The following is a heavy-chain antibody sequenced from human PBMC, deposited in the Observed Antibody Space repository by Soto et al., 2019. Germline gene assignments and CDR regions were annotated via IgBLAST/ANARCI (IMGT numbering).Heavy chain of an antibody. V-gene: IGHV3-23*01. Sequence: EVQLLEAGGGLVQPGGSLRLSCAASGFTFSSYAMSWVRQAPGKGLEWVSAISGSGGSTYYADSVKGRFTISRDNSKNTLYLQMNSLRAEDTAVYYCEKDYYDSSGYYHFDYWGQGTLVTVSS. J-gene: IGHJ4*02. CDR2: ISGSGGST. D-gene: IGHD3-22*01. CDR3: EKDYYDSSGYYHFDY. CDR1: GFTFSSYA.